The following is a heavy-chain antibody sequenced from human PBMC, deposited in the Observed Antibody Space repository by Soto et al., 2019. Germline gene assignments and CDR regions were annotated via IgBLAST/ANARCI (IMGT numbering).Heavy chain of an antibody. D-gene: IGHD6-19*01. J-gene: IGHJ5*02. V-gene: IGHV1-69*01. Sequence: QVQLVQSGAEVKKPGSSVTVSCKASGDTFNNYTFNWVRQASGQGLEWMGGIMPCFGTANYAQKFQDRLTISADELTRTAYMELRSLRSEDTAVYFCARGVAVAGTTPLRFDLWGQGTLVTVS. CDR3: ARGVAVAGTTPLRFDL. CDR1: GDTFNNYT. CDR2: IMPCFGTA.